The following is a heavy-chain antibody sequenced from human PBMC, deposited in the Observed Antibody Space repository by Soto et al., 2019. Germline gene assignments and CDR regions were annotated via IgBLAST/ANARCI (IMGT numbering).Heavy chain of an antibody. D-gene: IGHD3-16*02. J-gene: IGHJ6*02. V-gene: IGHV3-7*01. CDR2: IKQDGSEK. Sequence: EVQLVESGGGLVQPGGSLRLSCAASGFTFSSYWMSWVRQAPGKGLEWVANIKQDGSEKYYVDSVKGRFTISRDNAKNSLYLQMNSLRAEDTAVYYCAREITFGGVIVGYYYYGMDVWGQGTTVTVSS. CDR3: AREITFGGVIVGYYYYGMDV. CDR1: GFTFSSYW.